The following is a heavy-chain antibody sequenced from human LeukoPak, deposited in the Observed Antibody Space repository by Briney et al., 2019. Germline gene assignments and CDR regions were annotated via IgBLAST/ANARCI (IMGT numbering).Heavy chain of an antibody. Sequence: GSLRLSCAASGFTFSDHYIDWIRQPPGKGLEWIGHIYYSGTTNYNPSLKSRVTISVDTSKNQISLRLSSVTAADTAVYYCARGTHSYSSIDYWGQGTLVTVSS. CDR3: ARGTHSYSSIDY. J-gene: IGHJ4*02. CDR1: GFTFSDHY. CDR2: IYYSGTT. D-gene: IGHD6-13*01. V-gene: IGHV4-59*11.